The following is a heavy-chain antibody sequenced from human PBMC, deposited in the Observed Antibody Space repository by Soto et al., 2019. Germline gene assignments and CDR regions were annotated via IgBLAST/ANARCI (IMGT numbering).Heavy chain of an antibody. V-gene: IGHV4-59*01. D-gene: IGHD6-13*01. CDR1: GGSISSYY. CDR3: ARVPQPGIAAAGTSCWFDP. Sequence: PSETLSLTCTVSGGSISSYYWSWIRQPPGKGLEWIGYIYYSGSTNYNPSLKSLVTISVDTPKNQFSLKLSSVTAADTAVDYCARVPQPGIAAAGTSCWFDPWGQGTLVNVPS. CDR2: IYYSGST. J-gene: IGHJ5*02.